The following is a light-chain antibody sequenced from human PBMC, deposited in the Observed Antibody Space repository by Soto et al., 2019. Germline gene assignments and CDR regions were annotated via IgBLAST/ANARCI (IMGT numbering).Light chain of an antibody. CDR2: GAS. Sequence: EIVLTQSPGTLSLPPGEGAALSCRASQSVSSSYLAWYQQKPGQAPRLLIYGASSRATGIPDRFSGSGSGTDFTLTISRLEPEDFVVYYCQQYGSSSWTFGQGTKVEIK. V-gene: IGKV3-20*01. CDR3: QQYGSSSWT. CDR1: QSVSSSY. J-gene: IGKJ1*01.